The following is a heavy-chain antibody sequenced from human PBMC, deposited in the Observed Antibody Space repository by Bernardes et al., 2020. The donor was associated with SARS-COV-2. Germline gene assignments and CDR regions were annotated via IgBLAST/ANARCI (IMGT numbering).Heavy chain of an antibody. CDR3: ARDTAVAGNGWFDP. Sequence: SEPLSLTCTVSGGSISSYYWSWIRQPAGKGLEWIGRIYTSGSTNYNPSLKSRVTMSVDTSKNQFSLKLSSVTAADTAVYYCARDTAVAGNGWFDPWGQGTLVTVSS. V-gene: IGHV4-4*07. D-gene: IGHD6-19*01. J-gene: IGHJ5*02. CDR2: IYTSGST. CDR1: GGSISSYY.